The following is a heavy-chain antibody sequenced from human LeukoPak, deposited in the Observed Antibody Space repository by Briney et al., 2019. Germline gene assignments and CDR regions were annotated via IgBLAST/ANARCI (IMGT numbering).Heavy chain of an antibody. CDR1: GFTFSSYW. Sequence: PGGSLRLSCAASGFTFSSYWMHWVRQAPGKGLEWVAVISYDGSNKYYADSVKGRFTISRDNSKNTLHLQMNSLRAEDTAVYYCAILPTITMVRGVRNAFDIWGQGTMVTASS. J-gene: IGHJ3*02. D-gene: IGHD3-10*01. CDR2: ISYDGSNK. V-gene: IGHV3-30*03. CDR3: AILPTITMVRGVRNAFDI.